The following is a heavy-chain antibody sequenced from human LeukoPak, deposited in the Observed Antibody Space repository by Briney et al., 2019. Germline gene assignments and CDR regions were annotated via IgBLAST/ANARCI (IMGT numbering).Heavy chain of an antibody. J-gene: IGHJ5*02. Sequence: GASVKVSCKASGYTFTSYGISWVRQAPGQGLEWRGWISAYNGNTNYAQKLQGRVTMTTDTSTSTAYMELRSLRSDDTAVYYCARVLRGLAASNWFDPWGQGTLVTVSS. CDR2: ISAYNGNT. CDR1: GYTFTSYG. CDR3: ARVLRGLAASNWFDP. V-gene: IGHV1-18*01. D-gene: IGHD3-3*01.